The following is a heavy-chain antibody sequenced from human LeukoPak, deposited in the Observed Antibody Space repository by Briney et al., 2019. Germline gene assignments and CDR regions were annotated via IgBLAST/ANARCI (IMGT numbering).Heavy chain of an antibody. D-gene: IGHD3-10*01. J-gene: IGHJ4*02. V-gene: IGHV1-46*01. CDR2: IYCSGGTT. Sequence: ASLKVPCKASGYSFSNYYMHWVRQAPGQGLEWLGIIYCSGGTTNYAQKFQGRVTLTRDTSTSTVYMELSSLRSDDTAVYYCARGIEVGGSFDYWGQGTLVIVSS. CDR1: GYSFSNYY. CDR3: ARGIEVGGSFDY.